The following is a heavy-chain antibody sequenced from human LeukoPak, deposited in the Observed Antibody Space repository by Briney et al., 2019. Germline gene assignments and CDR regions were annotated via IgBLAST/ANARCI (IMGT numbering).Heavy chain of an antibody. D-gene: IGHD2-15*01. CDR3: AKLPPYCSGGSCYFYGGMDV. Sequence: GGSLSLSCAASGFTFSSYAMSWVRQAPGKGLEWVSAISGSGGSTYYADSVKGRFTISRDNSKNTLYLQMNSLRAEDTAVYYCAKLPPYCSGGSCYFYGGMDVWGQGTTVTVSS. V-gene: IGHV3-23*01. CDR2: ISGSGGST. J-gene: IGHJ6*02. CDR1: GFTFSSYA.